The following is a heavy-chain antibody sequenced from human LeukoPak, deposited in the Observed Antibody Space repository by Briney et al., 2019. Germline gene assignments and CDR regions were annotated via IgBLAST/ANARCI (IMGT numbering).Heavy chain of an antibody. CDR1: GGSISSGSYY. CDR3: ARVGYYDSSGYRGYYYYYYMDV. V-gene: IGHV4-61*02. Sequence: SQTLSLTCTVSGGSISSGSYYWSWIRQPAGKGLEWNGRIYTSGSTNYNPSLKSRVTISVDTSKNQFSLKLSSVTAADTAVYYCARVGYYDSSGYRGYYYYYYMDVWGKGTTVTVSS. D-gene: IGHD3-22*01. CDR2: IYTSGST. J-gene: IGHJ6*03.